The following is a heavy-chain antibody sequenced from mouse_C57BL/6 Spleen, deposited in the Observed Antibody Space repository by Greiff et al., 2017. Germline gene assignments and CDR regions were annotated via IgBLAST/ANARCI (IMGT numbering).Heavy chain of an antibody. Sequence: VQLQQSGAELARPGASVKLSCKASGYTFTSYGISWVKQRTGQGLEWIGEIYPRSGNTYYNEKFKGKATLTADKSSSTAYMELRSLTSEDSAVYFGARCGKFITTVVALDYWGQGTTLTVSS. CDR3: ARCGKFITTVVALDY. CDR2: IYPRSGNT. J-gene: IGHJ2*01. CDR1: GYTFTSYG. V-gene: IGHV1-81*01. D-gene: IGHD1-1*01.